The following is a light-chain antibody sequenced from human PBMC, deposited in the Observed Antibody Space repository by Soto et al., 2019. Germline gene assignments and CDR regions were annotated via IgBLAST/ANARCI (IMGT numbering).Light chain of an antibody. V-gene: IGKV1-5*01. CDR3: QQYNSYLFT. CDR1: QSISSW. J-gene: IGKJ3*01. Sequence: DIQMTQSPSTLSASVGDRVTITCRASQSISSWLAWYQQKPGKAPKLLIYDASSLESGVPSRFSGSGSGTDFPLTISSLQPDDFATYYCQQYNSYLFTFGPGTKVDIK. CDR2: DAS.